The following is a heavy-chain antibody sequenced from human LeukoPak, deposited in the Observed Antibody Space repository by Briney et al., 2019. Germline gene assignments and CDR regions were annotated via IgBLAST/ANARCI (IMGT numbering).Heavy chain of an antibody. J-gene: IGHJ4*02. CDR2: VYLSGAT. CDR1: GGSLRSYY. CDR3: AGDALSGIDD. D-gene: IGHD1-26*01. V-gene: IGHV4-59*01. Sequence: SETLSLTCSVSGGSLRSYYRSWIRPPPAKGREWIGFVYLSGATSYNPSLTSRVTISLDTSQMQFFLKLSSVTAADPAVDYCAGDALSGIDDWGQGTLVTVSS.